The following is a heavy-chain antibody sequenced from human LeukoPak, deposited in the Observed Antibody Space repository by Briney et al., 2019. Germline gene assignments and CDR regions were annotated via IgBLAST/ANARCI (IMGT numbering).Heavy chain of an antibody. J-gene: IGHJ4*02. CDR3: ARSLDYGGHCFFDY. CDR2: LKRDGSEK. CDR1: GFTFSNSW. V-gene: IGHV3-7*02. Sequence: GCLRDSCVDPGFTFSNSWMTWVCQAPGKGLGWVAHLKRDGSEKYYVDSVKGRFTISRNNAKNSVFLQMNSLRAEDTAVFYCARSLDYGGHCFFDYWGQGTLVTVSS. D-gene: IGHD4-23*01.